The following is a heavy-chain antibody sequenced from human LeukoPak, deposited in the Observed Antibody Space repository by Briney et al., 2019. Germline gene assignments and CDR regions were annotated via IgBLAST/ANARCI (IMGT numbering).Heavy chain of an antibody. CDR1: GFTFRSYA. V-gene: IGHV3-23*01. D-gene: IGHD6-19*01. CDR2: ISNSGVNT. J-gene: IGHJ4*02. CDR3: AKDRYSSAWPIDY. Sequence: GGSLRLSCEASGFTFRSYAMSWVRQAPGKGLEWVSLISNSGVNTYYANSVKGRFTISRDNSKNTLYLQMNSLRAEDTAVYYCAKDRYSSAWPIDYWGQGTLVTVSS.